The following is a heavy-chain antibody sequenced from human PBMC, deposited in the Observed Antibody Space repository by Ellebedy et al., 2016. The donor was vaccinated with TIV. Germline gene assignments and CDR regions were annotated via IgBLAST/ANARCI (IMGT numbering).Heavy chain of an antibody. D-gene: IGHD3-10*01. V-gene: IGHV3-7*01. J-gene: IGHJ4*02. CDR2: IKQDGSEK. CDR1: GFTFSSYG. Sequence: GGSLRLSCAASGFTFSSYGMHWVRQAPGKGLEWVANIKQDGSEKYYVDSVKGRFTISRDNAKNSLYLQMNSLRAEDTAVYYCARNWGEDYWGQGTLVTVSS. CDR3: ARNWGEDY.